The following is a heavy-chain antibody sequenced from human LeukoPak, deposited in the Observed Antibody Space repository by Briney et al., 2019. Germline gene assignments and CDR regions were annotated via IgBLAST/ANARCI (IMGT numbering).Heavy chain of an antibody. V-gene: IGHV4-59*01. D-gene: IGHD3-3*01. CDR1: GGSISSYY. CDR3: ARGYDFWRPYL. CDR2: IYYSGST. J-gene: IGHJ2*01. Sequence: PSETLSLTRTVSGGSISSYYWSWIRQPPGKGLEWIGYIYYSGSTNYNPSLKSRVTISVDTSKNQFSLKLSSVTAADTAVYYCARGYDFWRPYLWGRGTLVTVSS.